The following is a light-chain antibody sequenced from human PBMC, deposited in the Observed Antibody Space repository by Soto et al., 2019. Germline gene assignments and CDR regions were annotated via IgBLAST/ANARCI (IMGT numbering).Light chain of an antibody. J-gene: IGLJ1*01. Sequence: QSALTQPASVSGSPVQSITISCTGTSSDVGGYNYVSWYQQHPGKAPKLMIYDVSNRPSGISNRFSGSKSGNTSSLTISGLQAEDEADYYCSSYTSSSTYVFGTWTKRTVL. V-gene: IGLV2-14*01. CDR2: DVS. CDR1: SSDVGGYNY. CDR3: SSYTSSSTYV.